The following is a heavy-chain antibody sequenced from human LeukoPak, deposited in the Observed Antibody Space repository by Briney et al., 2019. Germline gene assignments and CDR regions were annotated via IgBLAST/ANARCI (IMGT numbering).Heavy chain of an antibody. D-gene: IGHD1-7*01. CDR2: IYSGGST. J-gene: IGHJ3*02. V-gene: IGHV3-66*01. Sequence: GGSLRLSCAASGFTVSSNYMSWVRQAPGKGLEWVSVIYSGGSTYYADSVKGRFTISRDNSKTTLYLQMNSLRAEDTAVYYCARSWYNWNYVGAFDIWGQGTMVTVSS. CDR3: ARSWYNWNYVGAFDI. CDR1: GFTVSSNY.